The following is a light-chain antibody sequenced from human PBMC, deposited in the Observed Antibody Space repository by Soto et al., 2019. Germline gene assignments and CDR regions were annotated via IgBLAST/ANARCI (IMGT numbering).Light chain of an antibody. CDR2: SAS. CDR3: QQLSRYPLT. Sequence: DIQLTQSPSFLSASVGDTVTITCRASQALSNYLAWYQQKPGKAPDLLIYSASTLQSGVPSRFSGSGSETEFSFTIRALQPEDFATYYCQQLSRYPLTFGGGTKVEIK. J-gene: IGKJ4*01. V-gene: IGKV1-9*01. CDR1: QALSNY.